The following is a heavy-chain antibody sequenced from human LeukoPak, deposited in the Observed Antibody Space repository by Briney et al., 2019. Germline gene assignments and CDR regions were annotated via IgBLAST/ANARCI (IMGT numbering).Heavy chain of an antibody. J-gene: IGHJ4*02. CDR3: AKTYYYDSSGYYAQYYFDY. D-gene: IGHD3-22*01. CDR1: GFTFSRYS. Sequence: PGGSLRLSCAASGFTFSRYSMNWVRQAPGKGLEWVSFISSSSSTIYYADSVKGRFTISRDNSKNTLYLQMNSLRAEDTAVYYCAKTYYYDSSGYYAQYYFDYWGQGTLVTVSS. V-gene: IGHV3-48*01. CDR2: ISSSSSTI.